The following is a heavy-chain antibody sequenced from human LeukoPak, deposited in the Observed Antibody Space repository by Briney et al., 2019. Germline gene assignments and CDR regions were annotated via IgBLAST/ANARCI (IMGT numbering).Heavy chain of an antibody. Sequence: ASVKVSCKASGYSFTDYDFSWVRQAPGQGLEWLGWVSIYNDNTNYAREFQDRITMTTDISTSTAYMELKSLTSDDTAVYFCARPGHYQFDSWGQGTLVTVSS. CDR1: GYSFTDYD. CDR3: ARPGHYQFDS. V-gene: IGHV1-18*01. CDR2: VSIYNDNT. D-gene: IGHD3-3*01. J-gene: IGHJ4*02.